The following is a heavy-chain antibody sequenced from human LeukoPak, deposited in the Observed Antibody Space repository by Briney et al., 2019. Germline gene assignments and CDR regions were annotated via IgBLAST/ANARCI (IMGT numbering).Heavy chain of an antibody. CDR3: ARACFGSSGWFGPPNYYFDY. D-gene: IGHD6-19*01. J-gene: IGHJ4*02. V-gene: IGHV3-74*01. Sequence: KGRFTISRDNAKNTLYLQMNSLRAEDTAVYYCARACFGSSGWFGPPNYYFDYWGQGTLVTVSS.